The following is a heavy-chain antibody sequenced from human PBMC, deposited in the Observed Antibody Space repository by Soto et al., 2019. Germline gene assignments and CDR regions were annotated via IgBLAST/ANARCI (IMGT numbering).Heavy chain of an antibody. CDR3: ASHYDSSGYYYRGLDY. D-gene: IGHD3-22*01. CDR2: IIPIFGTA. Sequence: QVQLVQSGAEVKKPGSSVKVSCKASGGTFSSYAISWVRQAPGQGLEWMGGIIPIFGTADHAQKFQGRVTIPADESTSTGKMELSSLRSEDTAVYYCASHYDSSGYYYRGLDYWGQGTLVTVSS. V-gene: IGHV1-69*12. J-gene: IGHJ4*02. CDR1: GGTFSSYA.